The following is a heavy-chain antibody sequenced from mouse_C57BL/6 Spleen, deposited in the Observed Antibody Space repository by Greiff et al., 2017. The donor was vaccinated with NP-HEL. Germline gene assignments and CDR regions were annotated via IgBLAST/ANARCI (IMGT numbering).Heavy chain of an antibody. CDR1: GYSITSGYY. CDR3: ARHDGYYGWFAY. V-gene: IGHV3-6*01. D-gene: IGHD2-3*01. J-gene: IGHJ3*01. CDR2: ISYDGSN. Sequence: EVKLEESGPGLVKPSQSLSLTCSVTGYSITSGYYWNWIRQFPGNKLEWMGYISYDGSNNYNPSLKNRISITRDTSKNQFFLKLNSVTTEDTATYYCARHDGYYGWFAYWGQGTLVTVSA.